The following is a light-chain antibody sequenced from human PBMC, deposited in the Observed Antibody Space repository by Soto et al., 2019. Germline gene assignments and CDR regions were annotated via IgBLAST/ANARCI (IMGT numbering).Light chain of an antibody. J-gene: IGLJ2*01. CDR2: EVS. CDR3: SSYTTGHTIL. Sequence: ALTQPASASGSPGQSITISCTGTTSDGTDYKYVSWYQHQPGKAPKLIIYEVSNRPPGVSYRFAASKAGNTASLTISELKAEDEADYYCSSYTTGHTILFGGGTKLTVL. V-gene: IGLV2-14*01. CDR1: TSDGTDYKY.